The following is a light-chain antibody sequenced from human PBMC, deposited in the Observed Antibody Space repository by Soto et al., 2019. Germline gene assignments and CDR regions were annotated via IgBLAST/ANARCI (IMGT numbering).Light chain of an antibody. J-gene: IGKJ2*01. V-gene: IGKV1-39*01. CDR1: QSITTY. Sequence: DIQMTQSPSSLSASAGDRVTITCRASQSITTYLNWYQQKPGNAPKLIIYGASTLQSGVPSRFSGSGSGTEFTLTILDLQPEDFATYFCQHSYRTPYTFGQGPNWRSN. CDR3: QHSYRTPYT. CDR2: GAS.